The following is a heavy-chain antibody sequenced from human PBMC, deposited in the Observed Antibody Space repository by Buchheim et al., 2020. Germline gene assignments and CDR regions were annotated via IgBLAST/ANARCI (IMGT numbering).Heavy chain of an antibody. V-gene: IGHV3-30*18. D-gene: IGHD1-26*01. CDR3: AKDFGFGGATSSPSI. CDR2: ISYDGSNK. J-gene: IGHJ4*02. Sequence: QVQLVESGGSVVQPGRSLRLSCAASGFTFSSYGMHWVRQAPGKGLEWVADISYDGSNKYYADSVKGRFTISRDNPKNTLYLQMNSLRAEDTAVYYCAKDFGFGGATSSPSIWGQGTL. CDR1: GFTFSSYG.